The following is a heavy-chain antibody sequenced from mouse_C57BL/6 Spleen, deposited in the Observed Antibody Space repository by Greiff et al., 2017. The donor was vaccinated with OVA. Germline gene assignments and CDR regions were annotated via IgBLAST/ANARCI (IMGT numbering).Heavy chain of an antibody. J-gene: IGHJ4*01. CDR1: GYAFSSYW. V-gene: IGHV1-80*01. CDR2: IYPGDGDT. Sequence: VQLQHSGAELVNPGASVKISCKASGYAFSSYWMNWVKQRPGQGLEWIGQIYPGDGDTNYNGKFKGKATLTADKSSSTAYMQLSSLTSEDSAVYFCARGIYYGNHYAMDDWGQGTSVTVSS. CDR3: ARGIYYGNHYAMDD. D-gene: IGHD2-1*01.